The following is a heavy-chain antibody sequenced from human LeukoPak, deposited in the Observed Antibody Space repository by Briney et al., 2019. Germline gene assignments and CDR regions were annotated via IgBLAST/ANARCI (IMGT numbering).Heavy chain of an antibody. CDR2: ISLAVQT. CDR1: GGSISGTNW. CDR3: AREGDSSVYYDY. Sequence: SETLSLTCGVSGGSISGTNWWSSVRQPPGQGLEWFGEISLAVQTNYNPSLNGRVTMSLDKSSNQLSLHLTSVTAADTAVYYCAREGDSSVYYDYWGQGTLVTVSS. V-gene: IGHV4/OR15-8*02. J-gene: IGHJ4*02. D-gene: IGHD3-22*01.